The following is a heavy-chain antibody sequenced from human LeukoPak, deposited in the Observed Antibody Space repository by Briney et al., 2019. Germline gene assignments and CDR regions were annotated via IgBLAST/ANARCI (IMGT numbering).Heavy chain of an antibody. Sequence: GGSLRLSCAASGFTFSDYYMSWIRQAPGKGLEWVSYISSSGSTIYYADSVKGRFTISRDNAKNSLYLQMNSLRAEDTAVYYCAKDLSKFAVAGEIDYWGQGTLVTVSS. CDR2: ISSSGSTI. CDR1: GFTFSDYY. V-gene: IGHV3-11*01. CDR3: AKDLSKFAVAGEIDY. J-gene: IGHJ4*02. D-gene: IGHD6-19*01.